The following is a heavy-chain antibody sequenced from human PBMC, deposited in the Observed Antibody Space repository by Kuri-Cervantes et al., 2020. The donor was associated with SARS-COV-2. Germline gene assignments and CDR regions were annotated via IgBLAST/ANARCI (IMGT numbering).Heavy chain of an antibody. V-gene: IGHV4-38-2*02. D-gene: IGHD3-16*01. CDR3: ARFLGFYYYMDV. Sequence: SETLSLTCTVSGYSISSGYYWGWIRQPPGKGLEWIGSIYHSGSTYYNPSLKSRVTISVDTSKNQFSLKLSSVTAADTAVYYCARFLGFYYYMDVWGKGTTVTVSS. J-gene: IGHJ6*03. CDR2: IYHSGST. CDR1: GYSISSGYY.